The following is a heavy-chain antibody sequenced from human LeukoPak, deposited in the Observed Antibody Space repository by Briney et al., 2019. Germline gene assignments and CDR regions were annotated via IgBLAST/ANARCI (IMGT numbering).Heavy chain of an antibody. CDR1: GGTFSSYA. D-gene: IGHD3-3*01. CDR2: IIPIFGTA. J-gene: IGHJ6*03. Sequence: ASVKVSCKASGGTFSSYAISWVRQAPGQGLEWMGGIIPIFGTANYAQKFQGRVTITTDESTSTAYMELSSLRSEDTAVYYCARVRLRFLDPPTRDYYYYYYMDVWGKGTTVTVSS. CDR3: ARVRLRFLDPPTRDYYYYYYMDV. V-gene: IGHV1-69*05.